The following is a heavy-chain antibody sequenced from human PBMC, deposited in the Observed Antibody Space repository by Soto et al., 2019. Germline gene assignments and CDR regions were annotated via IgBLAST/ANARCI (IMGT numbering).Heavy chain of an antibody. CDR3: ARDRGNMVAIFHHYYGMDV. CDR1: GYTFTGQY. J-gene: IGHJ6*02. D-gene: IGHD3-3*02. Sequence: GASVKVSCKASGYTFTGQYMHWVRQAPGQGLEWMGWINPDSGDTKYAQKFQGRVTMTRDTSISTVYMELSRLKSDDTVVYYCARDRGNMVAIFHHYYGMDVWGQGTTVTVSS. V-gene: IGHV1-2*02. CDR2: INPDSGDT.